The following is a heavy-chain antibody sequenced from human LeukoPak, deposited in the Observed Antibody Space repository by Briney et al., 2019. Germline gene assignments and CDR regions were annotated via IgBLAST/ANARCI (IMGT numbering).Heavy chain of an antibody. D-gene: IGHD3-22*01. V-gene: IGHV3-43*01. CDR1: GFTFSSYT. J-gene: IGHJ4*02. CDR2: ISWDGGST. CDR3: ANLGYDGFDY. Sequence: GGSLRLSCAASGFTFSSYTMHWVRQAPGKGLEWVSLISWDGGSTYYADSVKGRFTISRDNSENSLYLRMNSLRTEDTALYYCANLGYDGFDYWGQGTLVTVSS.